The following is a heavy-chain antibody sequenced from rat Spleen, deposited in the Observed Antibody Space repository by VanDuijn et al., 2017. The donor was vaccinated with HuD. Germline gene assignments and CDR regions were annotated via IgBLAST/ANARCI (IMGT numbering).Heavy chain of an antibody. CDR3: ARPNYPGFNYFDY. J-gene: IGHJ2*01. CDR1: GFIFSNYD. Sequence: EVQLVESGGGLVQPGRSMKLSCAASGFIFSNYDMAWVRQAPKKGLEWVAYITTGGGNTYYRDSVKGRFTISRDNAKSTLYLQMNSLGSVDTATYYCARPNYPGFNYFDYWGQGVMVTVSS. V-gene: IGHV5-25*01. CDR2: ITTGGGNT. D-gene: IGHD1-4*01.